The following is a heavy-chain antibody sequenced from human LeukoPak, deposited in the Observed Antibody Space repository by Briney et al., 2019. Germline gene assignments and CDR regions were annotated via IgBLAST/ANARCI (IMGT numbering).Heavy chain of an antibody. Sequence: GRSLRLSCAASGFTFSNYAMHWVRQAPGKGLEWVAVLSYDGSDKYYADSVKGRFTISRDNSRNTLYLQMNSLRTEDTAMYYCARGGSSWDFAFDIWGQGTMVTVSS. CDR2: LSYDGSDK. CDR3: ARGGSSWDFAFDI. D-gene: IGHD6-13*01. CDR1: GFTFSNYA. V-gene: IGHV3-30*04. J-gene: IGHJ3*02.